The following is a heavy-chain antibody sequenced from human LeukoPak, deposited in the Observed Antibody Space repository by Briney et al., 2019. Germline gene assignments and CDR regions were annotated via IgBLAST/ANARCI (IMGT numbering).Heavy chain of an antibody. CDR1: GGSISSGSYY. CDR2: IYTSGST. CDR3: ASEYYYDSSGYYSSFDY. J-gene: IGHJ4*02. D-gene: IGHD3-22*01. Sequence: SETLSLTCTVSGGSISSGSYYWSWIRWPAGKGLEWIGRIYTSGSTNYNPSLKSRVTMSVDTSKNQFSLKLSSVTAADTAVYYCASEYYYDSSGYYSSFDYWGQGTLVTVSS. V-gene: IGHV4-61*02.